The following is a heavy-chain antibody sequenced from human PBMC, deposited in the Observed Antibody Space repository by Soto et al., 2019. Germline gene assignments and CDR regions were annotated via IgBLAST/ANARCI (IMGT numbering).Heavy chain of an antibody. CDR1: GFTFSSYA. D-gene: IGHD4-17*01. CDR2: ISYDGSNK. J-gene: IGHJ4*02. Sequence: GALRLSCAASGFTFSSYAMHWVRQAPGKGLEWVAVISYDGSNKYYADSVKGRFTISRDNSKNTLYLQMNSLRAEDTAVYYCARDFDYPDYWGQGTLVTVSS. CDR3: ARDFDYPDY. V-gene: IGHV3-30-3*01.